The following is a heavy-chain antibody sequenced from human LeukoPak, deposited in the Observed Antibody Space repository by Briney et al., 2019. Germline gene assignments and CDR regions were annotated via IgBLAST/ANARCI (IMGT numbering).Heavy chain of an antibody. D-gene: IGHD3-3*01. V-gene: IGHV3-9*03. CDR2: ISWNSGSI. CDR1: GFTLDDYA. CDR3: AKDYYDFWSGYYDY. J-gene: IGHJ4*02. Sequence: GGSPRLSCAASGFTLDDYAMRWVRQAPGKGLEWVSGISWNSGSIGYADSVKGRFTISRDNAKNSLYLQMNSLRAEDMALYYCAKDYYDFWSGYYDYWGQGTLVTVSS.